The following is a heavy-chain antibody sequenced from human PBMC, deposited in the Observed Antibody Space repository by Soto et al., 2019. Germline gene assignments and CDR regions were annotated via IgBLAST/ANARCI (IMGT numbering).Heavy chain of an antibody. CDR3: ARDRHYYDSSGSSYYFDY. CDR1: GYTFITYA. D-gene: IGHD3-22*01. V-gene: IGHV1-3*01. CDR2: IDAGNGNT. J-gene: IGHJ4*01. Sequence: ASVKVSCKASGYTFITYAVHWVRQAPGQRLEWMGRIDAGNGNTRYSQKFQGRVTITRDTSASTVYMELSSLNSEDTAVFYCARDRHYYDSSGSSYYFDYWGHGTLVTVSS.